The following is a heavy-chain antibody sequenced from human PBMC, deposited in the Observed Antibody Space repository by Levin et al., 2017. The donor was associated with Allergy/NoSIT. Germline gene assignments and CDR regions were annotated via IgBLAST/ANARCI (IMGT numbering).Heavy chain of an antibody. Sequence: SGPTLVKPTQTLTLTCTFSGFSLTTNGMSVGWVRQPPRRALEWLAIVYWDNDKFYNPSLRSRLTITKDTSRNQVVLTMTNMDPVDTGTYFCARRGDLRAPWDRSYFDQWGQGNLVTVSS. D-gene: IGHD3-16*01. V-gene: IGHV2-5*02. CDR1: GFSLTTNGMS. CDR2: VYWDNDK. J-gene: IGHJ4*02. CDR3: ARRGDLRAPWDRSYFDQ.